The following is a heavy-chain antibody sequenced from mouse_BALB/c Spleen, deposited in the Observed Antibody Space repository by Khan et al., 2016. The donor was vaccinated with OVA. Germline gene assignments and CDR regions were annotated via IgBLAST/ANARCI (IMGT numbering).Heavy chain of an antibody. D-gene: IGHD1-1*01. Sequence: DLVKPGASVKLSCKASGYTFTSYWINWIKQRPGQGLEWIGRIGPGSGSTSYNEMFTGKATLTVDTTSSTAYIQLSSLSSEDSADYFCSSSNYYGISLYAMDYWGQGTSVTVSS. CDR1: GYTFTSYW. CDR2: IGPGSGST. V-gene: IGHV1S41*01. CDR3: SSSNYYGISLYAMDY. J-gene: IGHJ4*01.